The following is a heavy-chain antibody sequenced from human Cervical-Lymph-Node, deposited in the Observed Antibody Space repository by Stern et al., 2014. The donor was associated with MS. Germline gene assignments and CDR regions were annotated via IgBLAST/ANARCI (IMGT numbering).Heavy chain of an antibody. CDR3: ARATDL. CDR2: IYYSGTT. Sequence: QVQLQESGPGLLRPSETLSLTCTVSGASITSYYWSWIRQPPGKGLEWIGYIYYSGTTTSHASLKGRVAISIDTSKTQFSLRLSSVTAADTAVYYCARATDLWGQGTLVTVSS. J-gene: IGHJ5*02. CDR1: GASITSYY. V-gene: IGHV4-59*01.